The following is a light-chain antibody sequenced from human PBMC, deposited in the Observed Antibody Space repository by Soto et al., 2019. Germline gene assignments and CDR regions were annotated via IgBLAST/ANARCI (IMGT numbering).Light chain of an antibody. CDR1: QSVSSSY. V-gene: IGKV3-20*01. CDR2: GAS. Sequence: EIVLTQSPGTLSLSPGERATLSCRASQSVSSSYLAWYQQKPGQAPRLLIYGASSRATGIPDRFSGSGSGTDFTLTISRLDPEDFAVYYCQQYETFGQGTKVEIK. J-gene: IGKJ1*01. CDR3: QQYET.